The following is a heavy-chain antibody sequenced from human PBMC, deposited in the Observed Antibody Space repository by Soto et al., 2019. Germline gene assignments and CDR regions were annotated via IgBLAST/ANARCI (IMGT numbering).Heavy chain of an antibody. CDR1: GFTFSSYG. D-gene: IGHD6-19*01. CDR2: ISYDGSNT. V-gene: IGHV3-30*18. CDR3: AKDGNVYSSGWYAPSLDY. Sequence: QVQLVESGGGVVQPGRSLRLSCAASGFTFSSYGMHWVRQAPGKGLEWVAVISYDGSNTYYADSVKGRFTISRDNSKNKXHLQMNSLRAEDTAVYYCAKDGNVYSSGWYAPSLDYWGQGTLVTVSS. J-gene: IGHJ4*02.